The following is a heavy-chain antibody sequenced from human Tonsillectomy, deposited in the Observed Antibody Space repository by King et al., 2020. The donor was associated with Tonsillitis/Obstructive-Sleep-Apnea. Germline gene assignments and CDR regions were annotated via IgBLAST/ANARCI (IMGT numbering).Heavy chain of an antibody. CDR1: DDSIRSYY. CDR3: ARARENDINGICYEDYYSYMDV. J-gene: IGHJ6*03. Sequence: VQLQESGPGLVKPSETLSLTCTVSDDSIRSYYWTWIRQPPGKGLEWIGYIFYGGSTNYNPSLRGRVTVSVDTSKKQFSLILRSVTAADTAVYYCARARENDINGICYEDYYSYMDVWGKGTTVTVSS. CDR2: IFYGGST. D-gene: IGHD2-8*01. V-gene: IGHV4-59*01.